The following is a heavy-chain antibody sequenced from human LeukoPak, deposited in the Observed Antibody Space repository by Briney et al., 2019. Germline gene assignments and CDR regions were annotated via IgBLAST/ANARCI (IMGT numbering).Heavy chain of an antibody. D-gene: IGHD7-27*01. V-gene: IGHV3-21*01. J-gene: IGHJ3*02. CDR3: ARAGEGGDDAFDI. Sequence: GGSLRLSCAASGFTFSSYSMNWVRQAPGKWLEWVSSISSSSSYIYYADSVKGRFTISRDNAKNSLYLQMNSLRAEDTAVYYCARAGEGGDDAFDIWGQGTMVTVSS. CDR1: GFTFSSYS. CDR2: ISSSSSYI.